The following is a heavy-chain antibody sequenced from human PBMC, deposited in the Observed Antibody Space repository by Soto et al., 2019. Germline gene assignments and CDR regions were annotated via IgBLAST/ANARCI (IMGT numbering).Heavy chain of an antibody. CDR2: IYYSGST. D-gene: IGHD2-8*01. CDR3: ARDKINGLFDY. V-gene: IGHV4-39*02. J-gene: IGHJ4*02. Sequence: SETLSLTCTVSGGSISSTNYYWGWIRQPPGKGLEWIGIIYYSGSTYYNPSLKSRVTISVDTSKNQFSLKLTSVTAADTAVYYCARDKINGLFDYWGQGTLVTVAS. CDR1: GGSISSTNYY.